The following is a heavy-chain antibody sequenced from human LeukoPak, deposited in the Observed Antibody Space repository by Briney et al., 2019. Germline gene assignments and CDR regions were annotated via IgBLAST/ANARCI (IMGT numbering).Heavy chain of an antibody. Sequence: GASVKVSCKASGYTFTSYAMHWVRQAPGQRLEWMGWINAGNGNTKYSQKVQGRVTITRDTSASTAYMELSSLRAEDTAVYYCARDLGIAAAGTSGYWGQGTLVTVSS. J-gene: IGHJ4*02. CDR1: GYTFTSYA. CDR2: INAGNGNT. CDR3: ARDLGIAAAGTSGY. D-gene: IGHD6-13*01. V-gene: IGHV1-3*01.